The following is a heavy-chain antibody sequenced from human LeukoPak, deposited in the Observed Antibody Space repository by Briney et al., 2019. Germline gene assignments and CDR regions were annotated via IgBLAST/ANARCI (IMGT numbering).Heavy chain of an antibody. J-gene: IGHJ5*02. CDR2: IIPIFGTA. Sequence: SSVTVSYKASVCTFSRYSISWVRQAPRQGLEWMGGIIPIFGTANYPPKPQGRVTITTDESTSTAYMELSSLLSEDTAVYSCALSYLQGRTPNWFDPWGQGTLVTVSS. D-gene: IGHD2-2*01. CDR1: VCTFSRYS. V-gene: IGHV1-69*05. CDR3: ALSYLQGRTPNWFDP.